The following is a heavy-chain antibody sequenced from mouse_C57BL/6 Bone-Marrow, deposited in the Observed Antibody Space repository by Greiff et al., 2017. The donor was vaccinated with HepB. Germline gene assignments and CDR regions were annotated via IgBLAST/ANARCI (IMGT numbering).Heavy chain of an antibody. V-gene: IGHV1-50*01. D-gene: IGHD2-3*01. J-gene: IGHJ2*01. CDR3: ARSRDGYYLPLDY. CDR1: GYTFTSYW. Sequence: QVQLQQPGAELVKPGASVKLSCKASGYTFTSYWMQWVKQRPGQGLEWIGEIDPSDSYTNYNQKFKGKATLTVDTSSSTAYMQLSSLTSEDSAVYYCARSRDGYYLPLDYWGQGTTLTVSS. CDR2: IDPSDSYT.